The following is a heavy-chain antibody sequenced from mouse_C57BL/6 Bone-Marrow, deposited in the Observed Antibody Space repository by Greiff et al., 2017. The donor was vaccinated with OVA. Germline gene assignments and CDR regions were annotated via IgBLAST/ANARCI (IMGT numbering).Heavy chain of an antibody. CDR2: IDPENGDT. D-gene: IGHD2-3*01. V-gene: IGHV14-4*01. CDR1: GFNIKDDY. CDR3: TGYDGYPAWFAY. J-gene: IGHJ3*01. Sequence: EVQLQQSGAELVRPGASVKLSCTASGFNIKDDYMPWVKQRPEQGLEWIGWIDPENGDTEYASKFQGKATITADTSSNTAYLQLSSLTSEDTAVYYCTGYDGYPAWFAYWGQGTLVTVSA.